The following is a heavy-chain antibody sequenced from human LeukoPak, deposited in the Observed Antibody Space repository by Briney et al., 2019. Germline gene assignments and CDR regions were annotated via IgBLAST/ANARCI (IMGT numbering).Heavy chain of an antibody. V-gene: IGHV3-23*01. CDR2: ISGNGAST. CDR3: AKDLSWYCSGGSCSLLSFDY. Sequence: GRSQRPSCAASGFTFSSYWMSWVRHAPRKGPEWVSDISGNGASTYYADSVKGRFTISRDNSKNTLSLQMNSLRAEDTAVYYCAKDLSWYCSGGSCSLLSFDYWGQGTLVTVSS. J-gene: IGHJ4*02. D-gene: IGHD2-15*01. CDR1: GFTFSSYW.